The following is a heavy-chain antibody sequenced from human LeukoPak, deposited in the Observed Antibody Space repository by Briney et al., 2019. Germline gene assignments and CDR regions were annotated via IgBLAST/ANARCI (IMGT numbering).Heavy chain of an antibody. J-gene: IGHJ4*02. CDR2: ISSSGSTI. CDR3: VRVNYYDSSGYNDY. Sequence: GGSLRLSCAASGFTFSDYYMSWIRQAPGKGLEWVSYISSSGSTIYYADSVKGRFTISRDNAKNSLYLQMNSLRAEDTAVYYCVRVNYYDSSGYNDYWGQGTLVTVSS. D-gene: IGHD3-22*01. CDR1: GFTFSDYY. V-gene: IGHV3-11*01.